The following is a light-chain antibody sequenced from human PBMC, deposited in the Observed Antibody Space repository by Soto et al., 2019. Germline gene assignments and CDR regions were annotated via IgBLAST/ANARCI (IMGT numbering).Light chain of an antibody. V-gene: IGLV2-14*01. CDR3: SSYTSTYSYV. Sequence: QSVLTQPASVSGSPGQSITISCTGTSSDVGGYTYVSWYQQHPGKAPKLMIYDVSSRPSGVSDRFSGSKSGNTASLTISGLLSEDEADYYCSSYTSTYSYVFGTGTKLTVL. CDR2: DVS. J-gene: IGLJ1*01. CDR1: SSDVGGYTY.